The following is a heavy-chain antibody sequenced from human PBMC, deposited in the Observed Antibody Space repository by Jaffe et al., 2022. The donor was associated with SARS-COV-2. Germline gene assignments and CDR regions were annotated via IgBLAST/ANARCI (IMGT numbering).Heavy chain of an antibody. D-gene: IGHD2-2*01. CDR2: IYTSGST. V-gene: IGHV4-61*02. J-gene: IGHJ6*02. Sequence: QVQLQESGPGLVKPSQTLSLTCTVSGGSISSGSYYWSWIRQPAGKGLEWIGRIYTSGSTNYNPSLKSRVTISVDTSKNQFSLKLSSVTAADTAVYYCAREGVRDIVVVPAAQNYYYGMDVWGQGTTVTVSS. CDR3: AREGVRDIVVVPAAQNYYYGMDV. CDR1: GGSISSGSYY.